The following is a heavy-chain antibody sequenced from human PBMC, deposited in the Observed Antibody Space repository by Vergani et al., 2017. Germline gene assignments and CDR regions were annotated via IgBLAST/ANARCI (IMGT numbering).Heavy chain of an antibody. J-gene: IGHJ6*03. CDR3: ARSLGSTSSYYYYYYMDV. D-gene: IGHD2-2*01. CDR2: IYYSGST. CDR1: GGSISSYY. Sequence: QVQLQQWGAGLLKPSETLSLTCTVSGGSISSYYWSWIRQPPGKGLEWIGYIYYSGSTNYNPSLKSRVTISVDTSKNQFSLKLSSVTAADTAVYYCARSLGSTSSYYYYYYMDVWGKGTTVTVSS. V-gene: IGHV4-59*01.